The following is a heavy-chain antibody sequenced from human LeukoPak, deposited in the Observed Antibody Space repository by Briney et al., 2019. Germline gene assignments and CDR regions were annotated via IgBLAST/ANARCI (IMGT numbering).Heavy chain of an antibody. CDR2: INPNSGVT. CDR1: GYTFTGYY. CDR3: ARAHYCGVDCNNELRTRPGGY. Sequence: GASVKVSCKASGYTFTGYYIHWVRQAPGQGLEWMGWINPNSGVTNSAQKFQGRVTMTRDTSISTAYKELRELRSDDTAVYYCARAHYCGVDCNNELRTRPGGYWGQGTLVTVSS. V-gene: IGHV1-2*02. J-gene: IGHJ4*02. D-gene: IGHD2-21*02.